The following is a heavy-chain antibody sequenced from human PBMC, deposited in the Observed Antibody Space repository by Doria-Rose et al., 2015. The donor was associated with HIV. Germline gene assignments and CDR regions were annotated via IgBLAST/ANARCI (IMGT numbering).Heavy chain of an antibody. J-gene: IGHJ4*02. CDR2: IFSDDER. Sequence: ESGPVLVKPTETLTLTCTVSGVSLSSPGMGVSWIRQPPGKALEWPANIFSDDERSYKPSLKSRLTISRGTYKSQVVLTMTDMDPVDTATYYCARIKSSRWYHKYYFDFWGQGTLVIVSA. CDR3: ARIKSSRWYHKYYFDF. CDR1: GVSLSSPGMG. V-gene: IGHV2-26*01. D-gene: IGHD6-13*01.